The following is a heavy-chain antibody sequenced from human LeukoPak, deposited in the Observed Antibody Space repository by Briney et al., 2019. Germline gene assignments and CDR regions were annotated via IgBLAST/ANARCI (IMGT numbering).Heavy chain of an antibody. CDR2: IYTSGST. J-gene: IGHJ5*02. V-gene: IGHV4-61*02. Sequence: PSETLSLTCTVSAGSISSGSYYWSWIRQPAGKGLEWIGRIYTSGSTNYNPSLKSRVTISVDTSKNQFSLKLSSVTAADTAVYYCARGSGSGDPPYWFDPWGQGTLVTVSS. CDR3: ARGSGSGDPPYWFDP. CDR1: AGSISSGSYY. D-gene: IGHD7-27*01.